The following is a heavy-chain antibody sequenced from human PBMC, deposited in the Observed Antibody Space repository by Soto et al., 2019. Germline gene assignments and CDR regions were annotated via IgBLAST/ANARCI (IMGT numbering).Heavy chain of an antibody. V-gene: IGHV5-10-1*01. CDR3: ARQEIAAATTYYYYYYGMDV. CDR1: GYSFTSYW. CDR2: IDPSDSYT. D-gene: IGHD6-13*01. J-gene: IGHJ6*02. Sequence: GESLKISCKGSGYSFTSYWISWVRQMPVKGPEWMGRIDPSDSYTNYSPSFQGHVTISADKSISTAYLQWSSLKASDTAMYYCARQEIAAATTYYYYYYGMDVWGQGTTVTVSS.